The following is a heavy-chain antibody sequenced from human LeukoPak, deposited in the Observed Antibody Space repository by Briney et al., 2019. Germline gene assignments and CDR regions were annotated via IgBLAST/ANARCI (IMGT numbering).Heavy chain of an antibody. CDR1: GGSISSYY. D-gene: IGHD2-2*01. CDR3: ARESVVPAATGFDY. CDR2: IYYSGST. V-gene: IGHV4-59*01. J-gene: IGHJ4*02. Sequence: SETLSLTCTVSGGSISSYYWSWIRQPPGKGLEWIGYIYYSGSTNYNRSLKSRVTISVDTSKNQFSLKLSSVTAADTAVYYCARESVVPAATGFDYWGQGTLVTVSS.